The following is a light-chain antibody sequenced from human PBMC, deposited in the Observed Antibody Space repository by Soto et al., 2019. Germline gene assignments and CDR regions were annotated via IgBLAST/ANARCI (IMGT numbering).Light chain of an antibody. J-gene: IGKJ1*01. CDR1: QSVSSN. Sequence: EIVLTQSPATLSLSPGERATLSCRASQSVSSNLAWYQHRPGQAPRLLIFGASTRATGVPARFSGGGSGTEFTLTISSLQSEDFAVYYCQQYMHWPRTFGQGTKVDIK. V-gene: IGKV3-15*01. CDR3: QQYMHWPRT. CDR2: GAS.